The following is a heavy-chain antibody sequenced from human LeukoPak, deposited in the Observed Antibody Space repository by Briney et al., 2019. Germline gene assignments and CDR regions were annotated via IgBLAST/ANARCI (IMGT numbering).Heavy chain of an antibody. CDR3: ARDLLGTMVRGT. D-gene: IGHD3-10*01. V-gene: IGHV1-2*02. CDR1: GYTFTGYY. J-gene: IGHJ3*01. CDR2: INPNSGGT. Sequence: ASVKVSCXASGYTFTGYYMHWVRLAPGQGLEWMGWINPNSGGTNYAQKFQGRVTMTRDTSISTAYMELSRLRSDDTAVYFCARDLLGTMVRGTWGQGTMVTVSS.